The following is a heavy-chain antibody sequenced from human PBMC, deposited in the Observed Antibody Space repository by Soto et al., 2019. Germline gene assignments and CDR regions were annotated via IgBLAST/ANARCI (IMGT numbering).Heavy chain of an antibody. CDR3: ARGSTDSYPGSRIFDF. D-gene: IGHD3-10*01. Sequence: SLRLSCVASVITLGSRDMSWVRQAPGEGLEWVSTITDSGGDAKYADSVRGRFAISRDNSKKTLYLQMSSLTAEDSAIYYCARGSTDSYPGSRIFDFWGRGTLVTVSS. CDR2: ITDSGGDA. J-gene: IGHJ4*02. CDR1: VITLGSRD. V-gene: IGHV3-23*01.